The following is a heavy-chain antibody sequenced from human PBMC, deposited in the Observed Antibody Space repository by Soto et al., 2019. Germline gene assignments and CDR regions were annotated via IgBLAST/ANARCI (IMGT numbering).Heavy chain of an antibody. CDR3: ARDRFSTVTTVSYYYGMDV. CDR2: IKQDGSEK. D-gene: IGHD4-17*01. Sequence: GGSLRLSCAASGFTFSSYWMSWVRQAPGKGLEWVANIKQDGSEKYYVDSVKGRFTISRDNAKNSLYLQRNSLRAEDTAVYYCARDRFSTVTTVSYYYGMDVWGQGTTVTVSS. V-gene: IGHV3-7*01. J-gene: IGHJ6*02. CDR1: GFTFSSYW.